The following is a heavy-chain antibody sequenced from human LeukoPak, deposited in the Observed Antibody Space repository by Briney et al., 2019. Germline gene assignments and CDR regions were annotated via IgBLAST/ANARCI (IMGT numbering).Heavy chain of an antibody. J-gene: IGHJ4*02. Sequence: ASVKVSCKASVYTFTGYYMHWVRQAPGQGLEWMGWINPNSGGTNYAQKFQGRVTITRDTSISTAYMELRRLRSDDTAVYYCAISPGDIVATTTSFDYWGQGTLVAVSS. CDR1: VYTFTGYY. D-gene: IGHD5-12*01. V-gene: IGHV1-2*02. CDR3: AISPGDIVATTTSFDY. CDR2: INPNSGGT.